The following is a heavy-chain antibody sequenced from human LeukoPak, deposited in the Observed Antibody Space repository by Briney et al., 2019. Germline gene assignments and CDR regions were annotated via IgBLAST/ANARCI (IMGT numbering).Heavy chain of an antibody. D-gene: IGHD1-26*01. J-gene: IGHJ4*02. Sequence: GGSLRLSCAASGFTFSSYGMHWVRQAPGKGLEWVAVISYDGSNKYYADSVKGRFTISRDNSKNTLYLQMDSLRAEDTAVYYCAKDTSDSGGQETWAPVS. CDR3: AKDTSDS. CDR2: ISYDGSNK. V-gene: IGHV3-30*18. CDR1: GFTFSSYG.